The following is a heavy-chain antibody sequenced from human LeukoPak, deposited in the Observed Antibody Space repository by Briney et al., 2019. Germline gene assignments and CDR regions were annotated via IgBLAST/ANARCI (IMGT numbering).Heavy chain of an antibody. V-gene: IGHV1-2*02. D-gene: IGHD3-10*01. CDR3: ARDLRYYYGSAYYGMDV. J-gene: IGHJ6*04. CDR2: INPNSGGT. CDR1: GYTFTGYY. Sequence: ASVKVSCKASGYTFTGYYMHWVRQAPGQGLEWMGWINPNSGGTNYAQKFQGRVTITRDTSASTAYMELSSLRSEDTAVCYCARDLRYYYGSAYYGMDVWGKGTTVTVSS.